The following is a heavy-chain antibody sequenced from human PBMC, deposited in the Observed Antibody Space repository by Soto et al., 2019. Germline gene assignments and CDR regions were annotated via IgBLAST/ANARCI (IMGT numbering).Heavy chain of an antibody. V-gene: IGHV3-30-3*01. D-gene: IGHD3-10*01. CDR3: ARGFGPSSRLAFDV. CDR1: GFTFASYA. CDR2: MSYDGNNK. Sequence: QVQLVESGGGVVQPGRSLRLSCAASGFTFASYAFHWVRQAPGKGLEWVAAMSYDGNNKYYADSVKGRLTISRDISKNTLYAQLNSLIPDDTAMYYCARGFGPSSRLAFDVWGQWTMVSVSS. J-gene: IGHJ3*01.